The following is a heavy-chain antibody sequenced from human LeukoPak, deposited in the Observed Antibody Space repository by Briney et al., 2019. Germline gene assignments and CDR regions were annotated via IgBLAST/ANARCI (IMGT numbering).Heavy chain of an antibody. CDR1: GGSISSYY. Sequence: PSETLSLTCTVSGGSISSYYWSWIRQPPGKGLEWIGYIYYSGSTNYNPSLKSRVTISVDTSKNQFSLKLSPVTAADTAVYYCARSLGDYGSGSFSYYYYYMDVWGKGTTVTVSS. D-gene: IGHD3-10*01. V-gene: IGHV4-59*01. CDR2: IYYSGST. J-gene: IGHJ6*03. CDR3: ARSLGDYGSGSFSYYYYYMDV.